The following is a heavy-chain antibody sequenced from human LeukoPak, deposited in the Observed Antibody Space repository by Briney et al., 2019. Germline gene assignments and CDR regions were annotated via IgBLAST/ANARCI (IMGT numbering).Heavy chain of an antibody. CDR3: ARGSSGYYYSHFDY. Sequence: TLSLTCAVSGGSISSGGYSWSWIRQPPGKGLEWIGYIYHSGSTYYNPSLKSRVTISVDRSKNQFSLKLSSVTAADTAVYYCARGSSGYYYSHFDYWGQGTLVTVSS. CDR2: IYHSGST. J-gene: IGHJ4*02. V-gene: IGHV4-30-2*01. CDR1: GGSISSGGYS. D-gene: IGHD3-22*01.